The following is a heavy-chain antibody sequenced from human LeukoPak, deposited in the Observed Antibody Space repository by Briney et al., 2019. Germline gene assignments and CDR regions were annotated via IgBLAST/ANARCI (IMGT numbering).Heavy chain of an antibody. D-gene: IGHD2-15*01. CDR3: ANGGTYCSGP. V-gene: IGHV4-34*01. CDR1: GGSFSGYY. Sequence: PSETLSLTCAVYGGSFSGYYWSWIRQPPGKGLEWIGEINHSGSTNYNPSLKSRVTISVDTSKNQFSLKLSSVTAADTAVYYCANGGTYCSGPWGQGTLVTVSS. J-gene: IGHJ5*02. CDR2: INHSGST.